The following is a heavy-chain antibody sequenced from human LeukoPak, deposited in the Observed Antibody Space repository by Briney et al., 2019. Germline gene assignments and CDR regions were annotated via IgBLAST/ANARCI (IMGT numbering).Heavy chain of an antibody. CDR1: GGSISSYY. J-gene: IGHJ4*02. CDR2: IYYSGST. CDR3: ARGLSTVTTIDY. V-gene: IGHV4-59*01. Sequence: SETLSLTCTVSGGSISSYYWSWIRQPPGKGLEWIEYIYYSGSTNYNPSLKSRVTISVDTSKNQFSLKLSSVTAADTALYYCARGLSTVTTIDYWGQGTLVTVSS. D-gene: IGHD4-17*01.